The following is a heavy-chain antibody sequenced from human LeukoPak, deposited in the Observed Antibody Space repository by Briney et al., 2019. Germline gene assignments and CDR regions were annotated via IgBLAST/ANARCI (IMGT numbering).Heavy chain of an antibody. CDR2: IRPDGNER. D-gene: IGHD3-22*01. CDR3: VRDRTYYYESSGYYDAFDI. J-gene: IGHJ3*02. Sequence: GGSLRLSCAASGFTLSGDWMSWVRQAPGKGLEWVANIRPDGNERNYVDSVKGRFTISRDNAKNSLYLQMNSLRAEDTAVYYCVRDRTYYYESSGYYDAFDIWGQGTMVTVSS. V-gene: IGHV3-7*01. CDR1: GFTLSGDW.